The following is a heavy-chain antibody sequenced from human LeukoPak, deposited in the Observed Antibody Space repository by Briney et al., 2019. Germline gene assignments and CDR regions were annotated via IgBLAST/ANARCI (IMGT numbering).Heavy chain of an antibody. Sequence: ASVPVSFLGYGGTFNNYAISEVRPAPAQGLEWVGGIIPIFGTANYAQTLQDRVTMTTDTSTTTAYMALRSLRADDTAVYYCARDLLYSSSWYDYWGRGTLVTVSS. D-gene: IGHD6-13*01. CDR2: IIPIFGTA. J-gene: IGHJ4*02. CDR1: GGTFNNYA. CDR3: ARDLLYSSSWYDY. V-gene: IGHV1-69*05.